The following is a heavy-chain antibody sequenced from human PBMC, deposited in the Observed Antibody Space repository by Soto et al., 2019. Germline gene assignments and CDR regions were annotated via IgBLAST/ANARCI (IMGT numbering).Heavy chain of an antibody. J-gene: IGHJ4*02. CDR3: AKGSGGNCYSHFDY. D-gene: IGHD2-15*01. CDR1: GFTFSSYA. CDR2: ICGSGGAT. Sequence: EVQLLESGGGLVQPGGSLRLSCAASGFTFSSYAMSWVRQAPGKGLEWVSAICGSGGATYYTDSVKGRFTISRDNSKNTPHLQMNNLRAEDTAIYYCAKGSGGNCYSHFDYCGQGTLVTVSS. V-gene: IGHV3-23*01.